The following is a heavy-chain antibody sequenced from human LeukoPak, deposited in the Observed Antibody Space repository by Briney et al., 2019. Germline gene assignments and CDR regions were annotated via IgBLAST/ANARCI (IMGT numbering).Heavy chain of an antibody. V-gene: IGHV3-11*04. CDR3: ARDGGSAWFLDY. D-gene: IGHD6-19*01. CDR2: ISSSGNTT. J-gene: IGHJ4*02. CDR1: GFTFSDNY. Sequence: GSLRLSCAASGFTFSDNYMSWIRQAPGKGLEWVSYISSSGNTTHNADSVKGRFTITRDNAKSSLYLQMNSLRVEDTAAYYCARDGGSAWFLDYWGQGTLVTVSS.